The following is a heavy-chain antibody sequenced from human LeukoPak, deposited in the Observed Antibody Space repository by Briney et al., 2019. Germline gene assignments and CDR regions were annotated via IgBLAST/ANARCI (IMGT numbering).Heavy chain of an antibody. CDR3: ARITYDLWSGYYMPADP. CDR2: ISIYNGNT. Sequence: ASVKVSCKASGYTFTNYGISWVRQAPGQGLEWMGWISIYNGNTDYAQKLRGRVTMTTDTSTSTASMALRSLRSDETAVYYCARITYDLWSGYYMPADPWGQGTLVTVSS. J-gene: IGHJ5*02. V-gene: IGHV1-18*01. CDR1: GYTFTNYG. D-gene: IGHD3-3*01.